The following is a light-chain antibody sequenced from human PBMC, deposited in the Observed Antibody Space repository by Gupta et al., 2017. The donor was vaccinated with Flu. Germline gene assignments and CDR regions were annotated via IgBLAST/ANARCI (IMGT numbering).Light chain of an antibody. CDR1: ALPKQY. J-gene: IGLJ2*01. Sequence: SSELTQPPSVSVSPGQTARITCSGDALPKQYAYWYQQKPGQAPVLLIYKDSERPSGIPERFSGSSSGTTVTLTISGVQAEDEADYYCQSADSSGTYPVVFGGGTKRTVL. V-gene: IGLV3-25*02. CDR3: QSADSSGTYPVV. CDR2: KDS.